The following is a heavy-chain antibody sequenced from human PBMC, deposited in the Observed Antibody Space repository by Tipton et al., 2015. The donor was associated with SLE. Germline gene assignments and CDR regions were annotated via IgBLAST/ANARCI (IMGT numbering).Heavy chain of an antibody. CDR3: TRFGLVATIGAFDY. CDR1: GFTFGDYA. D-gene: IGHD5-12*01. V-gene: IGHV3-49*04. CDR2: IRSKAYGGTT. Sequence: VQLVQSGGGLVQPGRSLRLSCTASGFTFGDYAMSWVRQAPGKGLEWVGFIRSKAYGGTTEYAASVKGRFTISRDDSKSIAYLQMNSLKTEDTAVYYCTRFGLVATIGAFDYWGQGTLVTVSS. J-gene: IGHJ4*02.